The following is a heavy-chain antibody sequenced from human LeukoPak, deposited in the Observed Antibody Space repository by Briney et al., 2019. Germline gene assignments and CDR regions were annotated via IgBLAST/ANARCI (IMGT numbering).Heavy chain of an antibody. J-gene: IGHJ4*02. CDR3: AKREGHGSGSYVDY. V-gene: IGHV3-7*03. Sequence: PGGSLRLSCAASGFTFSSYWMSWVRQAPGKGLEWVANIKQDGSEKYYVDSVKGRFTISRDNAKNSLYLQMNSLRVEDTAVYHCAKREGHGSGSYVDYWGQGTLVTVSS. CDR1: GFTFSSYW. D-gene: IGHD3-10*01. CDR2: IKQDGSEK.